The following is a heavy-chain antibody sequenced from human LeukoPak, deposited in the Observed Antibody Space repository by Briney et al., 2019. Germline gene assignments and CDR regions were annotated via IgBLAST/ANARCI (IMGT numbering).Heavy chain of an antibody. J-gene: IGHJ4*02. CDR3: ARHRFSGYYSYFDY. CDR2: IYYSGST. CDR1: GGSISSYY. Sequence: SETLSLTCTVSGGSISSYYWSWIRQPPGKGLEWIGYIYYSGSTNYNPSLKSRVTISVDTSKNQFSLQLSSVTAADTAVYYCARHRFSGYYSYFDYWGQGTLVTVSS. V-gene: IGHV4-59*08. D-gene: IGHD3-22*01.